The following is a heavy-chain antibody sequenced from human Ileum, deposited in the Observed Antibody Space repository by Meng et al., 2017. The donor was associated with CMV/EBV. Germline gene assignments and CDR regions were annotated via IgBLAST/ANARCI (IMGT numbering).Heavy chain of an antibody. J-gene: IGHJ4*02. CDR2: INWDGTNT. CDR3: ARDGH. Sequence: MHWVRQRPGKGLEWISIINWDGTNTDYADSVRGRFTISRDNSRNSLYLEMNSLRTEDTAFYFCARDGHWGQGTLVTVSS. V-gene: IGHV3-43*01.